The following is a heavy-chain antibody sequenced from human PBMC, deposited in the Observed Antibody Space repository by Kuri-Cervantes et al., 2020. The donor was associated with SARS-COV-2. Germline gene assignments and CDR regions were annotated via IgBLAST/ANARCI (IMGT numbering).Heavy chain of an antibody. Sequence: SVKVSCKASGGTFSSYAISWVRQAPGQGLEWMRRIIPILGTANYAQKFQGRVTITADKSTSTAYMELSSLRSEDTAVYYCARMSLLQNDAFDIWGQGTMVTVSS. J-gene: IGHJ3*02. V-gene: IGHV1-69*04. D-gene: IGHD1-26*01. CDR2: IIPILGTA. CDR3: ARMSLLQNDAFDI. CDR1: GGTFSSYA.